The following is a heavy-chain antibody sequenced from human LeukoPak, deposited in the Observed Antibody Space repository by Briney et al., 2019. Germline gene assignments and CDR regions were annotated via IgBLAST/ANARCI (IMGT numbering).Heavy chain of an antibody. D-gene: IGHD5-18*01. V-gene: IGHV1-2*02. J-gene: IGHJ4*02. Sequence: ASVKVSCKASGYTFTGYYIHWVRQAPGQGLEWMGWINPNSGGTNYAQKLQGRVTMTWDTSISTAYMELSRLRSDDTAMYYCAREGGYAKINYFDYWGQGTLATVSS. CDR3: AREGGYAKINYFDY. CDR1: GYTFTGYY. CDR2: INPNSGGT.